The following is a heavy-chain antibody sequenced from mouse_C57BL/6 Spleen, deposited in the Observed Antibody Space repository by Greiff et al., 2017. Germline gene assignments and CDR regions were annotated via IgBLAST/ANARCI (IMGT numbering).Heavy chain of an antibody. D-gene: IGHD1-1*01. CDR1: GFTFSSYA. Sequence: DVMLVESGGGLVKPGGSLKLSCAASGFTFSSYAMSWVRQTPEKRLEWVATISDGGSYTYYPDNVKGRFTISRDNAKNNLYLQMSHLKSEDTAMYYCASYYGSSPAWFAYWGQGTLVTVSA. CDR3: ASYYGSSPAWFAY. J-gene: IGHJ3*01. V-gene: IGHV5-4*03. CDR2: ISDGGSYT.